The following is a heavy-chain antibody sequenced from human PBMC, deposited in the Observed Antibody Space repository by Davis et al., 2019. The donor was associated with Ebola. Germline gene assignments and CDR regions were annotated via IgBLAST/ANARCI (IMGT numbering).Heavy chain of an antibody. J-gene: IGHJ4*02. D-gene: IGHD3-9*01. Sequence: AASVKVSCMPSGYTFTGHYIQLVRQSPGQGLEWMGWISAYNGNTNYAQKLQGRVTMTTDTSTSTAYMELTSLRSDDTAVYYCARVSGITIFINWGQGTLVTVSS. CDR2: ISAYNGNT. CDR1: GYTFTGHY. V-gene: IGHV1-18*04. CDR3: ARVSGITIFIN.